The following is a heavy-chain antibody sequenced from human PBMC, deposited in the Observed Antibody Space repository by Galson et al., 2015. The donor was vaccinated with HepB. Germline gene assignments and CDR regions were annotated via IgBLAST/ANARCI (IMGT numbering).Heavy chain of an antibody. D-gene: IGHD2-8*02. CDR2: IYYSGST. Sequence: LSLTCTVSGGSISSGGYYWSWIRQHPGKGLEWIGYIYYSGSTYYNPSLKSRVTISVDTSKNQFSLKLSSVTAADTAVYYCARSQRGSGVCYSDYWGQGTLVTVSS. CDR1: GGSISSGGYY. J-gene: IGHJ4*02. CDR3: ARSQRGSGVCYSDY. V-gene: IGHV4-31*03.